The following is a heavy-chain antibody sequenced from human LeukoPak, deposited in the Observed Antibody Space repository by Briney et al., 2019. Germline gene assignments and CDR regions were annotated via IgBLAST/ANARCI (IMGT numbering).Heavy chain of an antibody. CDR2: IYYSGST. V-gene: IGHV4-59*08. CDR3: ARHGNLVVPANYYYMDV. Sequence: SETLSLTCTVSGGSISSYYWSWIRQPPGKGLAWIGYIYYSGSTNYNPSLKSRVTISVDTSKNQFSLKLSSVTAADTAVYYCARHGNLVVPANYYYMDVWGKGTTVTVSS. J-gene: IGHJ6*03. D-gene: IGHD2-2*01. CDR1: GGSISSYY.